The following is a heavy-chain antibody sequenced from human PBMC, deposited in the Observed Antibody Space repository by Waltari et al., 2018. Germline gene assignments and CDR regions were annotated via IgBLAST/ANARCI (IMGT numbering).Heavy chain of an antibody. Sequence: KFQGRVTITRDTSASTAYMELSSLRSEDTAVYYCARDWEQFDPWGQGTLVTVSS. V-gene: IGHV1-3*01. D-gene: IGHD1-1*01. J-gene: IGHJ5*02. CDR3: ARDWEQFDP.